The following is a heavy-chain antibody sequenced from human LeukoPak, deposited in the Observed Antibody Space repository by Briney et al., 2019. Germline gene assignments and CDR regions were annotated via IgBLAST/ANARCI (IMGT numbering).Heavy chain of an antibody. V-gene: IGHV3-23*01. Sequence: GGSLRLSCAASGFTFSSYAMSWVRQAPGKGLEWVSAISGSGGSTYYADSVKGRFTISRDNSKNTLYLQMNSLRAEDTAVYYCANQALLCRAPSYYYDSSGYLDYWGQGTLVTVSS. CDR3: ANQALLCRAPSYYYDSSGYLDY. CDR1: GFTFSSYA. D-gene: IGHD3-22*01. CDR2: ISGSGGST. J-gene: IGHJ4*02.